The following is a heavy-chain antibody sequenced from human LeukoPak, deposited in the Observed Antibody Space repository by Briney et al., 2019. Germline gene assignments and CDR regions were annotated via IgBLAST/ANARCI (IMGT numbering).Heavy chain of an antibody. Sequence: ASVKVSCKASGYTFTSYGISWVRQAPGQGLEWMGWISAYNGDTNYAQKFQGRVTMTTDTSTRTAYMELRSLRSDDTAVYYCARDLRAFRDGYKNRNYYLDYWGQGTLVTVSS. V-gene: IGHV1-18*01. J-gene: IGHJ4*02. CDR1: GYTFTSYG. CDR3: ARDLRAFRDGYKNRNYYLDY. D-gene: IGHD5-24*01. CDR2: ISAYNGDT.